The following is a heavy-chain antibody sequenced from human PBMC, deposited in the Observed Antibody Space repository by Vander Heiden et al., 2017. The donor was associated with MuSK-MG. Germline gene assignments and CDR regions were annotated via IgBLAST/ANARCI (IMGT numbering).Heavy chain of an antibody. V-gene: IGHV1-2*04. CDR3: ARAMALAGGMYYFDY. CDR1: GYTFTGYY. D-gene: IGHD3-10*01. J-gene: IGHJ4*02. Sequence: QVQLVQSGAEVKKPGASVKVSCKASGYTFTGYYMHWVRQAPGQGLEWMGWINPNSGGTNYAQKFQGWVTMTRDTSISTAYMELSRLRSDDTAVYYCARAMALAGGMYYFDYWGQGTLVTVSS. CDR2: INPNSGGT.